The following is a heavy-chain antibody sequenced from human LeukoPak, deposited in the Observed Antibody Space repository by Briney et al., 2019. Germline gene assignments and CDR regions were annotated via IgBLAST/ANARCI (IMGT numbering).Heavy chain of an antibody. CDR3: VSQQLAPP. V-gene: IGHV3-7*01. CDR2: IKGDGSKK. CDR1: GFTFSNSW. J-gene: IGHJ5*02. D-gene: IGHD5-24*01. Sequence: GGSLRLSCAASGFTFSNSWMIWVRQAPGKGLEWVANIKGDGSKKYYVDSVKGRFTISRDNAKNSLYLQMNTLRAEDTAVYYCVSQQLAPPWGQGTLVTVSS.